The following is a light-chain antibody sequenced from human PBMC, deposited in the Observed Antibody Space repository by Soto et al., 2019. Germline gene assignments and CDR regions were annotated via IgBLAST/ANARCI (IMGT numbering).Light chain of an antibody. Sequence: DIQMTQSPSSLSASVGDRVTITYRASQSISIYLNWYQQKPGKGPKVLIYAASSLQSGVPSRFSGSGSGTDFTLTISSLQPEDFATYYCQQSYSTPFTFGPGTKVDIK. CDR1: QSISIY. CDR2: AAS. CDR3: QQSYSTPFT. J-gene: IGKJ3*01. V-gene: IGKV1-39*01.